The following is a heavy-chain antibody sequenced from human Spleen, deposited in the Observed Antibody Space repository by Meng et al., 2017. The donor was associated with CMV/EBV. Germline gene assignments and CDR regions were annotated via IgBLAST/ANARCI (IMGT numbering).Heavy chain of an antibody. J-gene: IGHJ5*02. CDR1: GFTFSSYS. CDR3: ARDQAGWFDP. Sequence: GGSLRLSCAASGFTFSSYSMNWVRQAPGKGLEWVSVIYSGGSSTYYADSVKGRFTISRDNVRNSLYLQMNSLRAEDTAVYYCARDQAGWFDPWGQGTLVTVSS. V-gene: IGHV3-23*03. CDR2: IYSGGSST.